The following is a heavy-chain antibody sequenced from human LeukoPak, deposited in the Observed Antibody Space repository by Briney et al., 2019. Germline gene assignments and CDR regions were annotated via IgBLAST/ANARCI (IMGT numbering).Heavy chain of an antibody. Sequence: GGSLRLSCAASGFTFSSYSMNWVRQAPGKGLEWVSSISSSSSYIYYADSVKGRSTISRDNAKNSLYLQMNSLRAEDTAVYYCARFGESALYFDYWGQGTLVTVSS. J-gene: IGHJ4*02. V-gene: IGHV3-21*01. CDR1: GFTFSSYS. CDR3: ARFGESALYFDY. CDR2: ISSSSSYI. D-gene: IGHD3-16*01.